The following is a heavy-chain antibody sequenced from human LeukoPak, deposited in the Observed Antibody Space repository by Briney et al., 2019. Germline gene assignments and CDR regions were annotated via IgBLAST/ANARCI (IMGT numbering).Heavy chain of an antibody. D-gene: IGHD3/OR15-3a*01. CDR2: IKQDGSEE. CDR1: GCTISSHC. V-gene: IGHV3-7*01. CDR3: ARDYGTSCYDLHDY. Sequence: GGSLRLSWAAAGCTISSHCMTWVRQGPGKGLEWVANIKQDGSEEHYVDSVKGRFTISRDNAKNSLYLQMNSLRDEDTAVYYCARDYGTSCYDLHDYWGQGTLVTVSS. J-gene: IGHJ4*02.